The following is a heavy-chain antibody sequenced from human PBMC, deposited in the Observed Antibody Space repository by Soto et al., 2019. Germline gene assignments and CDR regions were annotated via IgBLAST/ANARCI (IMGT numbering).Heavy chain of an antibody. V-gene: IGHV4-38-2*01. CDR1: GYSISNGDY. D-gene: IGHD3-9*01. J-gene: IGHJ4*02. CDR3: ARNISTHFDS. Sequence: SETLSLTCAVSGYSISNGDYWGWIRQAPGKGLEWIGSVYYSGSTHYEPSLRGRIAISVDTLKNQFSLRLTSVTAADTAMYFCARNISTHFDSWGQGIQVNVSS. CDR2: VYYSGST.